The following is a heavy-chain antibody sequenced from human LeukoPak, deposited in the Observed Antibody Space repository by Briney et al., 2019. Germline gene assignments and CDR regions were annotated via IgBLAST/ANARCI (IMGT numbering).Heavy chain of an antibody. Sequence: APVKVSCKASGYTFTGYYMHWVRQAPGQGLEWMGWINPNSGGTNYAQKFQGRVTMTRDTSISTAYMELSRLRSDDTAVYYCAREPMIVVVIQNAFDIWGQGTMVTVSS. J-gene: IGHJ3*02. D-gene: IGHD3-22*01. CDR2: INPNSGGT. V-gene: IGHV1-2*02. CDR3: AREPMIVVVIQNAFDI. CDR1: GYTFTGYY.